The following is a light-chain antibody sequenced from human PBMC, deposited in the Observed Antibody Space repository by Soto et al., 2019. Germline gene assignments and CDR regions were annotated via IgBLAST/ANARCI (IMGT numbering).Light chain of an antibody. J-gene: IGKJ1*01. CDR2: GAS. V-gene: IGKV3-20*01. Sequence: EIVLTQSPGTLSLSPGERATLSCRASQSVSSTYLAWYQQKPGQAPRLLIYGASSRATGIPDRFSGGGSGTDFTLTISRVEPEDFAVYYCQQCGSSPWTFGQGTKVEI. CDR1: QSVSSTY. CDR3: QQCGSSPWT.